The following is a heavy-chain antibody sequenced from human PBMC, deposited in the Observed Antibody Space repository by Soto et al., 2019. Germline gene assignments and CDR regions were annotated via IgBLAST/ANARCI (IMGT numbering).Heavy chain of an antibody. V-gene: IGHV1-3*01. J-gene: IGHJ6*02. CDR2: INAGNGNT. CDR1: GYTFTSYA. D-gene: IGHD3-3*02. CDR3: ASSHLNYYYYYGMDV. Sequence: QVQLVQSGAEVKKPGASVKVSCKASGYTFTSYAMHWVRQAPGQRLEWMGWINAGNGNTKYSQKFQGRVTITRDTSASTAYMELSSLRSVDAVVYYCASSHLNYYYYYGMDVWGQGTTVTVSS.